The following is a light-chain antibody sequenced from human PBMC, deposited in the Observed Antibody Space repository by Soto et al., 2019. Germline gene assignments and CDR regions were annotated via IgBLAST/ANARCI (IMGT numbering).Light chain of an antibody. J-gene: IGLJ1*01. CDR1: SSDXXVYNY. CDR3: SSYTRSSTPSV. Sequence: QSVLTQPASVSGSPGQSITISCTGTSSDXXVYNYVSWYQQHPGXAPKLXIXELXNRPSGVSNTFSGSKSGNTASLTISGLQAEDEADYYCSSYTRSSTPSVFGTGTKVTVL. CDR2: ELX. V-gene: IGLV2-14*01.